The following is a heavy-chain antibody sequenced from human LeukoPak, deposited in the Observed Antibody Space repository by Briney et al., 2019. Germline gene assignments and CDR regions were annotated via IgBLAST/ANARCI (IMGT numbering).Heavy chain of an antibody. CDR3: ARQNDFRLDY. CDR2: IYPGDPDT. CDR1: GYTFSSYW. Sequence: GESLKISCKGSGYTFSSYWIGWVRQMPGKGLEWMGIIYPGDPDTRYSPSLQGQVTISVDTSIGTAYLQWSSLKASDTAIYYCARQNDFRLDYWGQGTLVSVSS. D-gene: IGHD3-3*01. J-gene: IGHJ4*02. V-gene: IGHV5-51*01.